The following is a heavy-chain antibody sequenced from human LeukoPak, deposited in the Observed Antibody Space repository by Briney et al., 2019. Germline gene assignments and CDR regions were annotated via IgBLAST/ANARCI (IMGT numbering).Heavy chain of an antibody. CDR3: ARLLEYQLLIDYFDY. CDR2: IYYSGST. D-gene: IGHD2-2*01. CDR1: GGSISSYY. V-gene: IGHV4-59*08. J-gene: IGHJ4*02. Sequence: SETLSLTCTVSGGSISSYYWSWIRQPPGKGLEWIGYIYYSGSTNYNPSPKSRVTISVDTSKNQFSLKLSSVTAADTAVYYCARLLEYQLLIDYFDYWGQGTLVTVSS.